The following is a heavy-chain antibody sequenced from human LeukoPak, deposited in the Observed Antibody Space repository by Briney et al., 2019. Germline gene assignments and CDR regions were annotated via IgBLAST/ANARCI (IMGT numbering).Heavy chain of an antibody. J-gene: IGHJ3*02. D-gene: IGHD3-16*01. CDR2: ISVSGEST. Sequence: GGSLRLSCAASGFTFSNYAMTWVRQAPGKGLQWVSTISVSGESTYYADSVKGRFTISRDSSKSTLYLQMNSLRDEDTAVYYCARAAGGMYAFDIWGQGTMVTVSS. CDR3: ARAAGGMYAFDI. V-gene: IGHV3-23*01. CDR1: GFTFSNYA.